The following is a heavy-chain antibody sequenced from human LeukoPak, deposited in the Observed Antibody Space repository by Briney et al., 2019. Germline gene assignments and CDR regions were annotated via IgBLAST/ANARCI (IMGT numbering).Heavy chain of an antibody. V-gene: IGHV3-9*01. CDR3: GKDIYSSNWYSTFDY. CDR2: ITWNSGSI. CDR1: GFTFDNYA. Sequence: GGSLRLSCAVSGFTFDNYAMHWVRQAPGKGLEWVSGITWNSGSIGYADSVKGRFTISRDNAKNSLYLQMNSLRAEDTALYYCGKDIYSSNWYSTFDYWGQGTLVTVSS. J-gene: IGHJ4*02. D-gene: IGHD6-13*01.